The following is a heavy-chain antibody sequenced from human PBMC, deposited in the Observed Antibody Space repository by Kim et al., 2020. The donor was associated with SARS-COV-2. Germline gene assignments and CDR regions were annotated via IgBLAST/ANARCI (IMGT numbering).Heavy chain of an antibody. Sequence: YNPSLKRRFTMSVDASKNQFSLRLSSVTAADTAVYYCARSKGSGSNWFDPWGQGTLVTVSS. CDR3: ARSKGSGSNWFDP. J-gene: IGHJ5*02. D-gene: IGHD3-10*01. V-gene: IGHV4-4*07.